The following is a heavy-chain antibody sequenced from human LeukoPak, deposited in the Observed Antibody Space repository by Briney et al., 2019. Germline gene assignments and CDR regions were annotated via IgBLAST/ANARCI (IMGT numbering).Heavy chain of an antibody. CDR3: ARDLSGYDAPFYYYGMDV. V-gene: IGHV1-2*02. D-gene: IGHD5-12*01. CDR2: SNPNSCGT. CDR1: GYTFTGYY. J-gene: IGHJ6*02. Sequence: ASVKLSCKASGYTFTGYYMHWGRQAPGQGLEWMGWSNPNSCGTNYAQKFQVRVTMTRDTSISTPYMELSRLSSDDTAVYYCARDLSGYDAPFYYYGMDVWGQGTTVTVSS.